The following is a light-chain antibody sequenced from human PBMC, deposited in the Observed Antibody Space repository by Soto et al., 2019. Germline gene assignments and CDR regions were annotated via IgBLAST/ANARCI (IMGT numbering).Light chain of an antibody. CDR1: SSDIGGYDH. Sequence: QSALTQPPSASGSPGQSVTISCTGTSSDIGGYDHVSWYRQDPGKAPKGMIYEVTKRPSGVPDRFSGSKAGNTASLTVFGLQAEDEANYYCGSFAGPVWVFGGGTKLTVL. CDR2: EVT. V-gene: IGLV2-8*01. J-gene: IGLJ3*02. CDR3: GSFAGPVWV.